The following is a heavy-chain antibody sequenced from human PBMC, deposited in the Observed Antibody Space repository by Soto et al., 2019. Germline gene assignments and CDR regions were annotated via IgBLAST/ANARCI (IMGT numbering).Heavy chain of an antibody. V-gene: IGHV3-33*01. CDR2: IWYDGSNK. Sequence: QVQLVESGGGVVQPGRSLRLSCVASGFPFSSYGMHWVRQAPGKGLEWVAVIWYDGSNKYYADSVKGRFTISRDNSKNTLYLQMNSLRPDDTAVYYCARSGGWGQGTLVTVSS. J-gene: IGHJ4*02. CDR3: ARSGG. CDR1: GFPFSSYG. D-gene: IGHD6-19*01.